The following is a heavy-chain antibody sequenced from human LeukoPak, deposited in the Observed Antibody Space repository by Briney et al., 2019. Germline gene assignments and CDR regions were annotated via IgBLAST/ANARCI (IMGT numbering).Heavy chain of an antibody. CDR1: GGSISSYY. CDR3: ASYITIVPGASVDY. CDR2: IYYSGST. J-gene: IGHJ4*02. V-gene: IGHV4-59*01. D-gene: IGHD3-10*01. Sequence: SETLSLTCTVSGGSISSYYWSWIRQPPEKGLEWIGYIYYSGSTNYNPSLKSRVTISVDTSKNQFSLKLSSVTAADTAVYYCASYITIVPGASVDYWGQGTLVTVSS.